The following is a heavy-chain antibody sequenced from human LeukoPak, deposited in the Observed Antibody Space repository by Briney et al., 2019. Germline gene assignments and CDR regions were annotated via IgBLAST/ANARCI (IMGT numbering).Heavy chain of an antibody. J-gene: IGHJ4*02. D-gene: IGHD2-2*02. CDR3: ARDCSSTSCYIDY. CDR2: ISSSGSTT. Sequence: GGSLRLSCAASGFTFSDYYISWIRQAPGKGLEWVSYISSSGSTTYYADSVKGRFTISRDNAKNSLYLQMNSLRAEDTAVYYCARDCSSTSCYIDYWGQGTLVAVSS. V-gene: IGHV3-11*01. CDR1: GFTFSDYY.